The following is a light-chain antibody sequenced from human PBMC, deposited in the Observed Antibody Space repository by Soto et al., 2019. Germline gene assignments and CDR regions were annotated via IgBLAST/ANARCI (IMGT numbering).Light chain of an antibody. CDR2: QVT. V-gene: IGLV2-14*01. J-gene: IGLJ1*01. Sequence: QSALAQHAAVSGSPGQSITISCTGSFSDIAVFNYVSWYQQYPGRAPNLLIYQVTSRASGVSHRFSGPKSGNTASLTISGLQPEDAAEYYCNSYSSTNFYGFGPGTKVTVL. CDR1: FSDIAVFNY. CDR3: NSYSSTNFYG.